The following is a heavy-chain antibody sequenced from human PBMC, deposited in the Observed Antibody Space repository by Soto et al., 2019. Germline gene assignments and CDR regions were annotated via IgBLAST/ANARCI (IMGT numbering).Heavy chain of an antibody. CDR2: ISSSSTNI. Sequence: EVQLVESGGGLVKPGGSLRLSCAASGFIFTSYTMNWVRRAPGKGLECVSSISSSSTNIHYADSVKGRFPISRDNANKSLYLQMNSLRAEDTAVYYCARGPLYYFVYWGQGTLLTVSS. V-gene: IGHV3-21*02. J-gene: IGHJ4*02. CDR1: GFIFTSYT. CDR3: ARGPLYYFVY.